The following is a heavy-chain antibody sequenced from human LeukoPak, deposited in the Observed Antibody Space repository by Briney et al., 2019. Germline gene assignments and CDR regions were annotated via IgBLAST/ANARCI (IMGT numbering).Heavy chain of an antibody. Sequence: SETLSLTCAVYGGSFSGYYWSWIRQPPGKGLEWIGEINHSGSTNYNPSLRSRVTISVDTSKNQFSLNLSSVTAADTAVYYCARGHYYDTSGPNWFDPWAREPWSPSPQ. D-gene: IGHD3-22*01. CDR1: GGSFSGYY. CDR2: INHSGST. V-gene: IGHV4-34*01. J-gene: IGHJ5*02. CDR3: ARGHYYDTSGPNWFDP.